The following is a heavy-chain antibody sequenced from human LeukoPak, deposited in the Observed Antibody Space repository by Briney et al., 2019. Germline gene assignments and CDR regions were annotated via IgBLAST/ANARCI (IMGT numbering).Heavy chain of an antibody. Sequence: PSETLSLTCTVSGYSISSGYYWGWIRQPPGKGLEWIGEINHSGSTNYNPSLKSRVTISVDTSKNQFSLKLSSVTAADTAVYYCARQWLVRHNWFDPWGQGTLVTVSS. CDR3: ARQWLVRHNWFDP. D-gene: IGHD6-19*01. CDR1: GYSISSGYY. V-gene: IGHV4-38-2*02. CDR2: INHSGST. J-gene: IGHJ5*02.